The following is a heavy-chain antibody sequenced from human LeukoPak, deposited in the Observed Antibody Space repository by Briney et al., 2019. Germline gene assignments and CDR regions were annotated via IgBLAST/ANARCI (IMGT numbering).Heavy chain of an antibody. V-gene: IGHV1-18*01. Sequence: ASVKVSCKASGYTFINYGISWVRQAPGQGLEWMGWISAYNGNTNYAQKLQGRVTMTTDTSTSTAYMELRSLRSDDTAVYYCARGNDGSGSFRTYYFDYWGQGTLVTVSS. CDR1: GYTFINYG. J-gene: IGHJ4*02. CDR2: ISAYNGNT. CDR3: ARGNDGSGSFRTYYFDY. D-gene: IGHD3-10*01.